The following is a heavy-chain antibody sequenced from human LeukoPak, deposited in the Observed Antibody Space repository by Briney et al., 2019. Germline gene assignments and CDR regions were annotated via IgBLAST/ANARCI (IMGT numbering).Heavy chain of an antibody. Sequence: ASVKASCKASGYTFTSYYLHWVRQAPGQGLEWMGIVNPSGGSTIYAQKFQGRVTMTRDTSTNTVYMELSSLRSEDTAVYYCARGAGTSVTYAPDYWGQGTLVTVSS. V-gene: IGHV1-46*01. CDR3: ARGAGTSVTYAPDY. D-gene: IGHD3-10*01. CDR2: VNPSGGST. J-gene: IGHJ4*02. CDR1: GYTFTSYY.